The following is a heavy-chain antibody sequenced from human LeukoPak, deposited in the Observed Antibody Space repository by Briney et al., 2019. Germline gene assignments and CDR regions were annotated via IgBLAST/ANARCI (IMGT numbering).Heavy chain of an antibody. CDR1: GFTVSSNF. Sequence: PGGSLTLSCAASGFTVSSNFMSWVRLAPGKGLECVSVIYIDGKTFYTESVKGRFTISRDNSKNTLYLQMNSLRPEDTAVYYCAREGRYDILTAYYPLNNWGQGARVTVSS. D-gene: IGHD3-9*01. CDR3: AREGRYDILTAYYPLNN. J-gene: IGHJ4*02. V-gene: IGHV3-66*02. CDR2: IYIDGKT.